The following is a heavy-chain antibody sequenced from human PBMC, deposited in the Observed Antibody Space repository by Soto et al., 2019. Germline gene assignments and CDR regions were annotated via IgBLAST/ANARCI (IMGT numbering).Heavy chain of an antibody. CDR2: IYRSGYT. CDR3: ARPRTVFGAVEY. CDR1: GYSISSVDY. J-gene: IGHJ4*02. D-gene: IGHD3-3*01. Sequence: SETLSLTCAVAGYSISSVDYWGWIRQPPGKGLEWIGSIYRSGYTYYNPSLKSRVTISLDTSKNQFSLNLTSMAAADTAVYYCARPRTVFGAVEYWGLGTLVTVSS. V-gene: IGHV4-38-2*01.